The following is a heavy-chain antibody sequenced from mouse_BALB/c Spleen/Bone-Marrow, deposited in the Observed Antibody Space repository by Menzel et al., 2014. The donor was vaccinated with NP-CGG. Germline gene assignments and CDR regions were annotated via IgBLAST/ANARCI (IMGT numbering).Heavy chain of an antibody. CDR1: GYTFSRYW. Sequence: QVQLQQSGSVLVRPGASVKLSCKASGYTFSRYWMNWVRQRPGQGLEWIGEINPNSGNTNYNEKFKGKAIMTVDTSSSTAFDLHSSITAEDAAVYYCATHHSYAYYLDYWGQGTTLTVSS. V-gene: IGHV1S130*01. CDR2: INPNSGNT. CDR3: ATHHSYAYYLDY. D-gene: IGHD2-12*01. J-gene: IGHJ2*01.